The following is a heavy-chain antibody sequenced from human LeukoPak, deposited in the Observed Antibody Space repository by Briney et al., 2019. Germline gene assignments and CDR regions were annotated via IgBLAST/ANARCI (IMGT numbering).Heavy chain of an antibody. Sequence: GGSLRLSCAASGFTFSSYSMSWVRQAPGKGLEWVSAISNTGGSTYYADSVKGRFTISRDKSKNTLSLQMNSLRAEDTAVYYCAKDQGLRGFSQAFDIWGQGTMVTVSS. V-gene: IGHV3-23*01. CDR3: AKDQGLRGFSQAFDI. D-gene: IGHD5-12*01. CDR1: GFTFSSYS. CDR2: ISNTGGST. J-gene: IGHJ3*02.